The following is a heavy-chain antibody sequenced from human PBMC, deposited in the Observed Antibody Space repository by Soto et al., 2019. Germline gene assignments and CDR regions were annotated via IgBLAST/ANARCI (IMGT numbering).Heavy chain of an antibody. D-gene: IGHD6-19*01. CDR1: GFTFSSNA. CDR3: AKDWVAGTGYFFDY. CDR2: ISNSGST. V-gene: IGHV3-23*01. J-gene: IGHJ4*02. Sequence: EVQLLESGGGLVQPGGSLRLSCEASGFTFSSNAMSWVRQAPGKGLEWVSSISNSGSTFYADSVKGRFSISRDNSKNTLYLQRNSLRADDTAVYYCAKDWVAGTGYFFDYWGQGTLVTVSS.